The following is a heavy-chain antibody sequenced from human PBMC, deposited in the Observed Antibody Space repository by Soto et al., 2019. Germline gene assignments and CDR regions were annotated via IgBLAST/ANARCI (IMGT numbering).Heavy chain of an antibody. Sequence: EVQLLESGGGLVQPGGSLRLSCGASGFTFSDNAMTWVRQAPGKGLEWVSSISDDGDSTYYADSVKGRFTISRDNSKNPLFLQMSSLAAEDTAVYYCAKSLSTAVNYGLDVWGQGTWVTVSS. CDR2: ISDDGDST. D-gene: IGHD6-19*01. J-gene: IGHJ6*02. V-gene: IGHV3-23*01. CDR1: GFTFSDNA. CDR3: AKSLSTAVNYGLDV.